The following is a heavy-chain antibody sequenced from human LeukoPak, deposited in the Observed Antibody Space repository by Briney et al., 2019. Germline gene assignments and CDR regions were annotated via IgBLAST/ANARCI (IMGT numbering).Heavy chain of an antibody. CDR1: GYTFTSYY. V-gene: IGHV1-46*03. J-gene: IGHJ4*02. CDR3: ARPGYCSGGSCYSDY. CDR2: INPSGGST. D-gene: IGHD2-15*01. Sequence: GASVKVSCKASGYTFTSYYMHWVRQAPGQGLEWMGIINPSGGSTSYAQKFQGRVTMTRDTSTSTVCMELSSLRSEDTAVYYCARPGYCSGGSCYSDYWGQGTLVTVSS.